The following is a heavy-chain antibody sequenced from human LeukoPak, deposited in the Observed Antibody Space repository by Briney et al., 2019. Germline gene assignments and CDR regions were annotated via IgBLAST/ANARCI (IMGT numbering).Heavy chain of an antibody. D-gene: IGHD3-3*01. CDR3: ARGSRITIFGVVIMPDY. Sequence: GESLKISCKGSGYSFTSYWIGWVRQMPGKGLEWMGIIYPGDSDTRYSPSFQGQVTISADKSISTAYLQWSSLKASDTAMYYCARGSRITIFGVVIMPDYWGQGTLDTVSS. V-gene: IGHV5-51*01. CDR1: GYSFTSYW. CDR2: IYPGDSDT. J-gene: IGHJ4*02.